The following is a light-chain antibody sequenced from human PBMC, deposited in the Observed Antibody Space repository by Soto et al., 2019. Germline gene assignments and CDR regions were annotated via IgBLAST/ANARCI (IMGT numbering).Light chain of an antibody. J-gene: IGLJ1*01. CDR1: NNDIGADKF. V-gene: IGLV2-14*03. Sequence: QSALTQPASVSGSPGQSITITCTGSNNDIGADKFVSWYRQHPGEAPKLLIFDVSNRPSGVSHRFSGSKSGNSASLTISRLQAVDESDYYCTSFTTNLSFVFGTGTKLTVL. CDR3: TSFTTNLSFV. CDR2: DVS.